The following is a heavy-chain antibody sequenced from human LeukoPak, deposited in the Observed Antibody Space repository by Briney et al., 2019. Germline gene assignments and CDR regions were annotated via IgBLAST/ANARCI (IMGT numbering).Heavy chain of an antibody. Sequence: SQTLSLTCAVSGGSISSGGYSWSWIRQPPGKGLEWIGYIYYSGSTYYNPSLKSRVTISVDRSKNQFSLKLSPVTAADTAVYYCARGGNYYDSSGYYYNWGQGTLVTVSS. J-gene: IGHJ4*02. V-gene: IGHV4-30-2*01. CDR1: GGSISSGGYS. CDR2: IYYSGST. D-gene: IGHD3-22*01. CDR3: ARGGNYYDSSGYYYN.